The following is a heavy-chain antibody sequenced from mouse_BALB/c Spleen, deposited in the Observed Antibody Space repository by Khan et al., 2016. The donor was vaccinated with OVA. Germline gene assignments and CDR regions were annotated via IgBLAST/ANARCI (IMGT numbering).Heavy chain of an antibody. V-gene: IGHV1-77*01. CDR1: GYTFTDYY. D-gene: IGHD1-2*01. CDR2: ISPGSGDT. Sequence: VELVESGAELARPGASVKLSCKASGYTFTDYYINWVKQRTGQGLEWIGEISPGSGDTYYNEKFKGTATLTADKSSSTVYMQFSSLTAEDSAVYFCARRNYFGYTFAYWGQGTLVTVSA. J-gene: IGHJ3*01. CDR3: ARRNYFGYTFAY.